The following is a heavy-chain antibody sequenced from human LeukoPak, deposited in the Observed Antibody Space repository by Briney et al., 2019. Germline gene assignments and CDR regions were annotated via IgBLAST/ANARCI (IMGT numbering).Heavy chain of an antibody. CDR1: GYTFTGYY. Sequence: ASVKVSCKASGYTFTGYYMHWVRQAPGQGLEWMGWINPNSGGTNYAQKFQGRVTMTRDTSISTAYMELSRLRSDDTAVYYCARGPQLAYNWFDPWGRGTLVTVSS. V-gene: IGHV1-2*02. CDR2: INPNSGGT. J-gene: IGHJ5*02. D-gene: IGHD6-13*01. CDR3: ARGPQLAYNWFDP.